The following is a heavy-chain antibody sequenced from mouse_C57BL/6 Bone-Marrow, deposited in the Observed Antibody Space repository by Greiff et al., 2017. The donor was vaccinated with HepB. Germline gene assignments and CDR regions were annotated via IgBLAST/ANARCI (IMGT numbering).Heavy chain of an antibody. CDR1: GYTFTDYE. V-gene: IGHV1-15*01. CDR2: IDPETGGT. D-gene: IGHD3-3*01. CDR3: TRRRDCGHWYFDV. Sequence: VQLQQSGAELVRPGASVTLSCKASGYTFTDYEMHWVKQTPVHGLEWIGAIDPETGGTAYNQKFKGKAILTADKSSSTAYMELRSLTSEDSAVYYCTRRRDCGHWYFDVWGTGTTVTVSS. J-gene: IGHJ1*03.